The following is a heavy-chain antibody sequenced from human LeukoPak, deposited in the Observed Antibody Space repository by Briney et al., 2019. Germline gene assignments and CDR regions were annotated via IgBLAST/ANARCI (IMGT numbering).Heavy chain of an antibody. CDR1: GGSFSGYY. J-gene: IGHJ4*02. CDR3: VRARKTYYYDSSGYKFDY. V-gene: IGHV4-34*01. CDR2: INHSGST. D-gene: IGHD3-22*01. Sequence: SETLSLTCAVYGGSFSGYYWSWIRQPPGKGLEWIGEINHSGSTNYNPSLKSRVTISVDTSKNQFSLKLSSVTAADTAVYYCVRARKTYYYDSSGYKFDYWGQGTLVTVSS.